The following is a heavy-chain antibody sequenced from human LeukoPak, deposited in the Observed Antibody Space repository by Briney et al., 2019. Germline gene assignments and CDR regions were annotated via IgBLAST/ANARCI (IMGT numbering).Heavy chain of an antibody. D-gene: IGHD3-9*01. CDR2: IWYDGSNK. J-gene: IGHJ6*02. V-gene: IGHV3-33*01. CDR1: GFTFSSYG. Sequence: GGSLRLSCAASGFTFSSYGMHWVRQAPGKGLEWVAVIWYDGSNKYYADSVKGRFTISRDNSKNTLYLQMNSLRAEDTAVYYCARTGDYDILTGYYPYGMDVWGQGTTVTVSS. CDR3: ARTGDYDILTGYYPYGMDV.